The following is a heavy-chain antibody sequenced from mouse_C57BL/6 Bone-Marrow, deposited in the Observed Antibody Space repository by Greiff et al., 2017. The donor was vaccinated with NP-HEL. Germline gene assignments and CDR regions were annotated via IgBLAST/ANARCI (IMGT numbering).Heavy chain of an antibody. CDR2: ISYDGSN. V-gene: IGHV3-6*01. Sequence: DVKLQESGPGLVKPSQSLSLTCSVTGYSITSGYYWNWIRQFPGNKLEWMGYISYDGSNNYNPSLKNRISITRDTSKNQFFLKLNSVTTEDTATYYCARGRNFYAMDYWGQGTSVTVSS. CDR1: GYSITSGYY. J-gene: IGHJ4*01. CDR3: ARGRNFYAMDY.